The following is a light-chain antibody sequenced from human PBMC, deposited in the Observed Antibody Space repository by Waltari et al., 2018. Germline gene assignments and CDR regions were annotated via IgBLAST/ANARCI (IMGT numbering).Light chain of an antibody. Sequence: QSALTPPASVSGSPGQSITLPCTGTNSDVGSYNLVSWYQQPPGKAPQLIIYEGYKRPSGVSNRFSGSKSGNTASLTISGLQAEDEADYYCCSYAGSSIFDVFGSGTTVTVL. CDR1: NSDVGSYNL. J-gene: IGLJ1*01. CDR3: CSYAGSSIFDV. CDR2: EGY. V-gene: IGLV2-23*03.